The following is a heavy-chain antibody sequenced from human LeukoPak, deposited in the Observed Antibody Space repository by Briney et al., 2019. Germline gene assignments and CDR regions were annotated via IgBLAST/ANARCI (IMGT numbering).Heavy chain of an antibody. Sequence: PSETLSLTCAVYGVSFGGYYWSWIRQPPGKGLEWIGEINHSGSTNYNPSLKSRVTISVDTSKNQFSLKLSSVTAADTAVYYCADDGYWGQGTLVTVSS. CDR1: GVSFGGYY. J-gene: IGHJ4*02. V-gene: IGHV4-34*01. CDR3: ADDGY. CDR2: INHSGST. D-gene: IGHD1-1*01.